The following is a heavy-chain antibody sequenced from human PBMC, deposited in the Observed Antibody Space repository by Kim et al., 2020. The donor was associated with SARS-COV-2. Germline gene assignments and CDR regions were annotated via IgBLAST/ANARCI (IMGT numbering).Heavy chain of an antibody. CDR1: GFTFNSYG. D-gene: IGHD2-15*01. CDR3: AKERLGYCSGGSCSRPDY. CDR2: ISYDGSNK. J-gene: IGHJ4*02. V-gene: IGHV3-30*18. Sequence: GGSLRLSCAASGFTFNSYGMHWVRQAPGKGLEWVAVISYDGSNKYYADFVKGRFTISRDNSKNTLYLQMNSLRAEDTAVYYCAKERLGYCSGGSCSRPDYWGQGTLVTVSS.